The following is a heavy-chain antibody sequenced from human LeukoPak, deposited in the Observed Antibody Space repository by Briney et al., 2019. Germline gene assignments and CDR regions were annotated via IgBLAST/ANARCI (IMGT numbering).Heavy chain of an antibody. V-gene: IGHV1-46*01. J-gene: IGHJ4*02. CDR1: GYTFTSYA. D-gene: IGHD6-19*01. Sequence: ASVKVSCKASGYTFTSYAMNWVRQAPGQGLEWMGIINPSGGSTSYAQKFQGRVTMTRDTSTSTVYMELSSLRSEDTAVYYCARVDSSGSLDYWGQGTLVTVSS. CDR3: ARVDSSGSLDY. CDR2: INPSGGST.